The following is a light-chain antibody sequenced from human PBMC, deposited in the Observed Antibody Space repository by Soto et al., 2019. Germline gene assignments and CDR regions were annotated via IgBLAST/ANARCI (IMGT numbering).Light chain of an antibody. V-gene: IGKV3-20*01. J-gene: IGKJ4*01. CDR3: QQFSSYPLT. CDR2: DAS. Sequence: EFLLTQSPGTLSLSPGERPTLSWRASQTVRNNYLAWYQQTHGQAPRLLIYDASSRDTGIPDRFSGVRSGTDCTLPLSRLEPEDFAVYYCQQFSSYPLTFGGGTKVDI. CDR1: QTVRNNY.